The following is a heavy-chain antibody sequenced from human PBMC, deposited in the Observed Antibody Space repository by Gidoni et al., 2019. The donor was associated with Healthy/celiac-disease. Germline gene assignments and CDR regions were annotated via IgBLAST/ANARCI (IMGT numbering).Heavy chain of an antibody. D-gene: IGHD3-9*01. CDR1: GYPFTSYY. V-gene: IGHV1-46*01. CDR3: ARVGPGDWSHDY. J-gene: IGHJ4*02. CDR2: INPSGGST. Sequence: HVQLVQSGAEGKKPGASWKVSCKASGYPFTSYYMHWVRQAPGQGLEWMGIINPSGGSTSYAQKFQGRVTMTRDTSTSTVYMELSSLRSEDTAVYYCARVGPGDWSHDYWGQGTLVTVSS.